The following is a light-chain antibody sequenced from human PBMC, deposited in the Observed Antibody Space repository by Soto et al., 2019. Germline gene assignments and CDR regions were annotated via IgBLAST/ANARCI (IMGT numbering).Light chain of an antibody. J-gene: IGKJ1*01. V-gene: IGKV3-20*01. CDR2: GTI. CDR1: QSITASY. Sequence: EVVLTQSPGTLSLSRGDRATVSCRASQSITASYLAWYQQKPGQAPRLVIYGTITRATGIPDRFSGSGSGTDFTLTISRLEPEDFAVYYSQQYGRSARTFGPGTKVEVK. CDR3: QQYGRSART.